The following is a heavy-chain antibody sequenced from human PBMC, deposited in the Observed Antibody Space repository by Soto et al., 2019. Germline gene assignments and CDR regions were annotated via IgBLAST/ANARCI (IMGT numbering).Heavy chain of an antibody. CDR2: IYYSGRT. D-gene: IGHD6-13*01. CDR3: ARVFSDSSSFFDP. V-gene: IGHV4-31*03. CDR1: GGSISSGGNY. Sequence: QVQLQESGPGLVKPSQTLSLTCTVSGGSISSGGNYWSCIRQHPGKGLEWIGNIYYSGRTYYNPSLKSRVTISVDTSKNQFSLKLSSVTAADTAVYYCARVFSDSSSFFDPWGQGTLVTVSS. J-gene: IGHJ5*02.